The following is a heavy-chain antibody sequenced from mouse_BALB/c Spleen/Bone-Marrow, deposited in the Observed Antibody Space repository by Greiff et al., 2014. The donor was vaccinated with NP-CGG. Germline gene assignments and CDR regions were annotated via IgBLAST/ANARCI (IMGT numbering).Heavy chain of an antibody. CDR1: GYKFTSYW. D-gene: IGHD4-1*01. J-gene: IGHJ3*01. V-gene: IGHV1-55*01. CDR2: IYPGSGGN. Sequence: VQLQQSGAEFVKPGPSVKLSCKASGYKFTSYWINWVKLRPGQGLEWIGDIYPGSGGNHKTENFKTKATLTVATSSSSDYMKIISPASEDSALYDCARDGNWPFAYWGQGTLVTVSA. CDR3: ARDGNWPFAY.